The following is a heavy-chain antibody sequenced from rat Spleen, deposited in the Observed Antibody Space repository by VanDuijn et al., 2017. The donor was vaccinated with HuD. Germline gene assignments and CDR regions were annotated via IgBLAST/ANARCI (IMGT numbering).Heavy chain of an antibody. J-gene: IGHJ2*01. V-gene: IGHV4-2*01. D-gene: IGHD4-3*01. Sequence: EVQLVESGGDLVQPGRSMKLSCAASGFNFNDYWMGWVRQAPGKGLKWIGEINEDGSTTNYIPSLMDNLTMSRDNAQNTLYLQMTNLGSEDTAIYYCAREGMRGTGTYLDYWGQGVLVTVSS. CDR3: AREGMRGTGTYLDY. CDR1: GFNFNDYW. CDR2: INEDGSTT.